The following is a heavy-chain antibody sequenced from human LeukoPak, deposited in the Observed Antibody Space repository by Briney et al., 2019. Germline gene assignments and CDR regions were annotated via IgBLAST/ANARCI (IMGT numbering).Heavy chain of an antibody. CDR1: GFTFSSYS. CDR2: ITSSSTYI. CDR3: ARVAPANGYFDY. V-gene: IGHV3-21*01. J-gene: IGHJ4*02. D-gene: IGHD2-8*01. Sequence: GGSLRLSCAASGFTFSSYSMIWVRQAPGKGLEWVSSITSSSTYIYYADSLKGRFTISRDNAKNSLYLQMNSLTAEDTAVYYCARVAPANGYFDYWGQGTLVTVSS.